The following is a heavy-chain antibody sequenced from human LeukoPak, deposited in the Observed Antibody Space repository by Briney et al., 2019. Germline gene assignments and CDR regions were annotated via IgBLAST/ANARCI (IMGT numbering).Heavy chain of an antibody. CDR1: GGTFSSYA. Sequence: SVKVSCKASGGTFSSYAISRVRQAPGQGLEWMGGIIPIFGTANYAQKFQGRVTITADESTSTAYTELSSLRSEDTAVYYCARDLTDIVVEHSDYWGQGTLVTVSS. D-gene: IGHD2-2*01. CDR3: ARDLTDIVVEHSDY. V-gene: IGHV1-69*13. J-gene: IGHJ4*02. CDR2: IIPIFGTA.